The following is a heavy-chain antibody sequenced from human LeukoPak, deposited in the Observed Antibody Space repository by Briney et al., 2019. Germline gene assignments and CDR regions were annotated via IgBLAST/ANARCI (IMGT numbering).Heavy chain of an antibody. D-gene: IGHD3-22*01. CDR3: ARVRYCDSSPYFDY. CDR2: INPNSGGT. V-gene: IGHV1-2*02. Sequence: ASVKVSCKASGYTFTCYYMHWVRQAPGQGLEWMGWINPNSGGTNYAQKVQGRVTMTRDTSISTAYMELSRLRSDDTAVYYCARVRYCDSSPYFDYWGQGTLVTVSS. J-gene: IGHJ4*02. CDR1: GYTFTCYY.